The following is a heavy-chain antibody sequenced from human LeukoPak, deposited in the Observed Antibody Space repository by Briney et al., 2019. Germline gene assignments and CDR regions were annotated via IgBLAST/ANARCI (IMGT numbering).Heavy chain of an antibody. CDR1: GFTFSDYY. Sequence: SGGSLRLSCAASGFTFSDYYVSWIRQAPGKGLEWVSYISSSGSTIYYADSVKGRFTISRDNAKDSLYLQMNSLRAEDTAVYYCARSSLSVISTFDFDYWGQGTLVTVSS. J-gene: IGHJ4*02. CDR2: ISSSGSTI. CDR3: ARSSLSVISTFDFDY. D-gene: IGHD2-21*01. V-gene: IGHV3-11*01.